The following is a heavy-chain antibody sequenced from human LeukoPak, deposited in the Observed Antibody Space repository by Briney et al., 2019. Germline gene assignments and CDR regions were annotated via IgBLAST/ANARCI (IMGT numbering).Heavy chain of an antibody. D-gene: IGHD3-22*01. Sequence: SQTLSRTCTVSGGSISSGDYYWSWIRQPPGKGLEWIGYIYYSGSTYYNPSLKSRVTISVDTSKNQFSLKLSSVTAADTAVYYCARVGLLHARVDYWGQGTLVTVSS. CDR2: IYYSGST. J-gene: IGHJ4*02. CDR3: ARVGLLHARVDY. CDR1: GGSISSGDYY. V-gene: IGHV4-30-4*08.